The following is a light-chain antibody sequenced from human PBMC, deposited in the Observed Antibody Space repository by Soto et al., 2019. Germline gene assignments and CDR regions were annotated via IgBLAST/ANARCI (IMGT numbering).Light chain of an antibody. CDR2: EVS. Sequence: QSALTQPPSASGSPGQSVTISCTGTSSDVGGYNYVSWHQQPPGKAPKLIIYEVSQRASGVPARFSGSKSGNTASLSVSGLQAEDEADYYCSSYAGSNNFVFGTGTKVTVL. V-gene: IGLV2-8*01. CDR1: SSDVGGYNY. CDR3: SSYAGSNNFV. J-gene: IGLJ1*01.